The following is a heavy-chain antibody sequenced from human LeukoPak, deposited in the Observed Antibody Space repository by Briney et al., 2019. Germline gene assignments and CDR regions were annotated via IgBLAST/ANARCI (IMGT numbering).Heavy chain of an antibody. CDR3: ARGARELRTFDY. V-gene: IGHV1-69*04. CDR1: GGTFSSYA. J-gene: IGHJ4*02. CDR2: IIPILGIA. Sequence: GASVKVSCKASGGTFSSYAISWVRQAPGQGLEWMGRIIPILGIANYAQKFQGRVTITADKSTSTAYMELSSLRSEDTAVYYCARGARELRTFDYWGQGTLVTVSS. D-gene: IGHD1-26*01.